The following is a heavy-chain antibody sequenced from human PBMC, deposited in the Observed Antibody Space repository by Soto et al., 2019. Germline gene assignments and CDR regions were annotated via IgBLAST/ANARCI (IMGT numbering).Heavy chain of an antibody. CDR3: AKLGIAAAGTKSYYYYGMDV. CDR2: ISGSGGST. V-gene: IGHV3-23*01. Sequence: EVQLLESGGGLVQPGGSLRLSCAASGFTFSSYAMSWVRQAPGKGLEWVSAISGSGGSTYYAASVKGRFTISRDNSKNTLYLQMNSLRAEETAVYYCAKLGIAAAGTKSYYYYGMDVWGQGTTVTVSS. J-gene: IGHJ6*02. CDR1: GFTFSSYA. D-gene: IGHD6-13*01.